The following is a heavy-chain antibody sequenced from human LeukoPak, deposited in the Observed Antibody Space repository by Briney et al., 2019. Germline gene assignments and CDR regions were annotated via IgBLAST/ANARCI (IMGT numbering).Heavy chain of an antibody. J-gene: IGHJ4*02. CDR2: INTGDIT. CDR3: VKGGFTYYDD. D-gene: IGHD3-22*01. CDR1: GFTFDYSA. V-gene: IGHV3-23*01. Sequence: PGGSLRLSCAASGFTFDYSAMTWVRQAPEKGLEWVSTINTGDITFYANSVKGRFTISRDNSKNALFLQMNSLRAKDTAIYYCVKGGFTYYDDWGQGTLVTVSS.